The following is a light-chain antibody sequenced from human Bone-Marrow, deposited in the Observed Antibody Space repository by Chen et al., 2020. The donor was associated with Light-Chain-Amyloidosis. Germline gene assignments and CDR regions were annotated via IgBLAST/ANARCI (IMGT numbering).Light chain of an antibody. CDR1: NIGSTS. V-gene: IGLV3-21*02. Sequence: SYVLTQPSSVSVAPGQTATSACGGNNIGSTSVHWYQQTPGQAPLLVVYDDSDRPSGIPERLSGSNSGNPATLTISRVEAGDEAHYYCQVWDRSSDRPVFGGGTKLTVL. CDR2: DDS. CDR3: QVWDRSSDRPV. J-gene: IGLJ3*02.